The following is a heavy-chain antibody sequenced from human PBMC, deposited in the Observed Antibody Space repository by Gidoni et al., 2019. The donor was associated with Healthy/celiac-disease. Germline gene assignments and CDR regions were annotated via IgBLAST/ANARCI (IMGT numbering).Heavy chain of an antibody. CDR1: GGSFSGYY. J-gene: IGHJ6*03. D-gene: IGHD5-12*01. V-gene: IGHV4-34*01. CDR2: INHSGST. Sequence: QVQLQQWGAGLLKPSETLSLTCAVYGGSFSGYYWRWIRQPPGKGLEWIGEINHSGSTNYNPSLKSRVTISVDTSKNQFSLKLSSVTAADTAVYYCARALRNSGYELWGYYYYYMDVWGKGTTVTVSS. CDR3: ARALRNSGYELWGYYYYYMDV.